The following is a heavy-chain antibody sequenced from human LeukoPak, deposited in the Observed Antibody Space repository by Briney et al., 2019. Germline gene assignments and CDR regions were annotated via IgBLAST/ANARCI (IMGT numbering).Heavy chain of an antibody. J-gene: IGHJ4*02. V-gene: IGHV1-18*01. CDR1: GYTFTSYG. CDR3: ARVQLLLLWFGELLSNPAPDYYFDY. CDR2: ISAYNGNT. Sequence: ASVKVSCKASGYTFTSYGISWVRQAPGQGLEWMGWISAYNGNTNYAQKLQGRVTMTTGTSTSTAYMELRSLRSDDTAVYCCARVQLLLLWFGELLSNPAPDYYFDYWGQGTLVTVSS. D-gene: IGHD3-10*01.